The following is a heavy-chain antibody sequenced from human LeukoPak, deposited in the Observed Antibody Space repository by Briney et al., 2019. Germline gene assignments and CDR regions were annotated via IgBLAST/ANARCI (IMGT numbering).Heavy chain of an antibody. J-gene: IGHJ6*03. Sequence: GGSLRLSCAASGFTFSDYYMSWIRQAPGKGLEWVSYISSSGSTIYYADSVKGRFTISRDNAKNSLYLQMNSLRAEDTAVYYCARERTTGPSLYYYYYMDVWGKGTTVTVSS. CDR2: ISSSGSTI. CDR1: GFTFSDYY. V-gene: IGHV3-11*04. CDR3: ARERTTGPSLYYYYYMDV. D-gene: IGHD4-17*01.